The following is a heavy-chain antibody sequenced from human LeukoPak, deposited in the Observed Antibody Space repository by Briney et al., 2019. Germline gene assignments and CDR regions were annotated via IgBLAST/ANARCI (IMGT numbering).Heavy chain of an antibody. CDR3: ARYARVFDY. V-gene: IGHV3-11*01. Sequence: PGGSLRLSCAASGFTFSDAYMSWIRQAPGKGLECLSYISGSGADINYVDSVKGRFTISRDNTKSSLYLQLDNLRVEDTAVYYCARYARVFDYWGQGTLVTVSS. CDR1: GFTFSDAY. J-gene: IGHJ4*02. CDR2: ISGSGADI.